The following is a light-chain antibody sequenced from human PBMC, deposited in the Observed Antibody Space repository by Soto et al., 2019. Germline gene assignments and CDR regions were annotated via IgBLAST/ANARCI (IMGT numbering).Light chain of an antibody. Sequence: AIQMTQSPSSLAASVGGRVTSTCRASQGIRNDLGWYQQKPGKAPKLLIYAASSLQSGGPSRFSGSGSGTDFTLTISSLQPEDFATYYCLQDYNYPLTFGGGTKVDIK. CDR1: QGIRND. CDR2: AAS. V-gene: IGKV1-6*01. CDR3: LQDYNYPLT. J-gene: IGKJ4*01.